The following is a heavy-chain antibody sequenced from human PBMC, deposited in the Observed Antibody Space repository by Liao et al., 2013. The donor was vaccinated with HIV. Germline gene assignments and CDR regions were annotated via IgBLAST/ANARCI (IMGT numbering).Heavy chain of an antibody. CDR1: GGSISSGGYS. CDR2: IYHSGST. CDR3: ARKGSAYPWFDP. Sequence: QVQLQESGPGLVKPSQTLSLTCAVSGGSISSGGYSWSWIRQPPGKGLEWIGYIYHSGSTYYNPSLKSRVTISVDRSKNQFSLKLSSVTAADTAVYYCARKGSAYPWFDPGAREPWSPSPQ. V-gene: IGHV4-30-2*01. J-gene: IGHJ5*02. D-gene: IGHD5-12*01.